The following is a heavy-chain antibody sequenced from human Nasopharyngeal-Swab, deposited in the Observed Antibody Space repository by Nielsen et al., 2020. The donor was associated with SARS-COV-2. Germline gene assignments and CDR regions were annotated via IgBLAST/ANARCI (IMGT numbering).Heavy chain of an antibody. CDR1: GFTVTSSY. CDR3: ASHISLRYFDY. Sequence: GGSLRLSCAASGFTVTSSYMSWVRQAPGKGLEWVSVIYSGGSTYYGDSVKGRFTISRDNSKNTLYLQMNSLRAEDTAVFYCASHISLRYFDYWGQGTSVTVSS. D-gene: IGHD3-16*01. V-gene: IGHV3-53*01. J-gene: IGHJ4*02. CDR2: IYSGGST.